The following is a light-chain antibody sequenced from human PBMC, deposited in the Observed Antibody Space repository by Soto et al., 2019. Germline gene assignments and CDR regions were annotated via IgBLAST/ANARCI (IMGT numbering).Light chain of an antibody. J-gene: IGKJ4*01. CDR2: AAS. V-gene: IGKV1-12*01. CDR1: QGITSW. CDR3: QQTSSFPLT. Sequence: DIPMTQSPSSVSASVGDRVTITCRASQGITSWLAWYQQKPERAPKLLIYAASSLQSGVPSRFSGSGSGRDFTLTISSLQPEDVATYFCQQTSSFPLTFGGGTKVEIK.